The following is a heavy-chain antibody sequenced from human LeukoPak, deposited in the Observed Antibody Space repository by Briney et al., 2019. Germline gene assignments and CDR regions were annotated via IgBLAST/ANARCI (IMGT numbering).Heavy chain of an antibody. J-gene: IGHJ1*01. CDR1: GYTLTELS. CDR3: AIVLGYCSSTSCPPPEYFQH. Sequence: ASVKVSCKVSGYTLTELSMHWVRQAHGKGLEWMGGFDPEDGETIYAQKFQGRVTMTEDTSTDTAYMELSSLRSEDTAVYYCAIVLGYCSSTSCPPPEYFQHWGQGTLVTVSS. V-gene: IGHV1-24*01. D-gene: IGHD2-2*01. CDR2: FDPEDGET.